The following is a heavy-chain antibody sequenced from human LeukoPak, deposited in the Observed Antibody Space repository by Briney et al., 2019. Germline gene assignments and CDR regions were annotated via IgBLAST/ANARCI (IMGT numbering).Heavy chain of an antibody. J-gene: IGHJ4*02. CDR2: IIPIFGTA. D-gene: IGHD3-10*01. Sequence: GSSVKVSCEASGGTFSSYAISWVRQAPGQGLEWMGGIIPIFGTANYAQKFQGRVTITADKSTSTAYMELSSLRSEDTAVYYCARVPGSGSYYGDPYFDYWGQGTLVTVSS. CDR1: GGTFSSYA. CDR3: ARVPGSGSYYGDPYFDY. V-gene: IGHV1-69*06.